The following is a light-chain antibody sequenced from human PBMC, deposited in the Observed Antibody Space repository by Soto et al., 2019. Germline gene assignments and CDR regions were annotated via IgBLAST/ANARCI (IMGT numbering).Light chain of an antibody. CDR2: GAS. CDR1: QSVNSN. CDR3: QEYNTWPWT. Sequence: ETGMRQSPATLSVSPGERATLSCRASQSVNSNLAWYQQKLGQAPRVLIFGASTRATGIPARFSGSGSGTEFSLTINSLQSEDFAVYYCQEYNTWPWTFGQGTKVDI. V-gene: IGKV3-15*01. J-gene: IGKJ1*01.